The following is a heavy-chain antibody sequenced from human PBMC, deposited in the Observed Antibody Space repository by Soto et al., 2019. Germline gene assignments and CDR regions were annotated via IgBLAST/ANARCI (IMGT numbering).Heavy chain of an antibody. V-gene: IGHV4-30-4*01. J-gene: IGHJ4*02. CDR2: IYYSGST. CDR3: ASSIHYYDSSALYYFDY. Sequence: TLSLTCTVSGGSISSGDYYWSWIRQPPGKGLEWIGYIYYSGSTYYNPSLKSRVTISVDTSKNQFSLKLSSVTAADTAVYYCASSIHYYDSSALYYFDYWGQGTLVTVSS. D-gene: IGHD3-22*01. CDR1: GGSISSGDYY.